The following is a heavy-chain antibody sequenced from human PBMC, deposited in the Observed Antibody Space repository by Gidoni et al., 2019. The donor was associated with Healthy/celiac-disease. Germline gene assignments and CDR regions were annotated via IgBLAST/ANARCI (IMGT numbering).Heavy chain of an antibody. CDR3: ARGYYYDSSGYYLFGDY. CDR1: GFTFSSDS. CDR2: ISSSSSYI. J-gene: IGHJ4*02. V-gene: IGHV3-21*01. D-gene: IGHD3-22*01. Sequence: EVQLVESGGGLVKPGGSLRLSCAASGFTFSSDSMNWVRQAPGKGLEWVSSISSSSSYIYYADSVKGRFTISRDNAKNSLYLQMNSLRAEDTAVYYCARGYYYDSSGYYLFGDYWGQGTLVTVSS.